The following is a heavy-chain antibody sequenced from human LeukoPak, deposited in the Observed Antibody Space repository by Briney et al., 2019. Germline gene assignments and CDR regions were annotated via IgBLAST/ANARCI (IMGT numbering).Heavy chain of an antibody. V-gene: IGHV1-69*04. CDR3: ARVNYDSSGSYFDY. D-gene: IGHD3-22*01. CDR2: IIPILGIA. Sequence: GASVKVSCKASGYTFTSYDINWVRQAPGQGLEWMGRIIPILGIANYAQKFQGRVTITADKSTSTAYMELSSLRSEDTAVYYCARVNYDSSGSYFDYWGQGTLVTVSS. CDR1: GYTFTSYD. J-gene: IGHJ4*02.